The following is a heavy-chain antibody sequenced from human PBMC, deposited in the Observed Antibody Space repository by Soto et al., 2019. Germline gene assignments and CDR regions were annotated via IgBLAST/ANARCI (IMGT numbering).Heavy chain of an antibody. CDR2: INSDGSTT. D-gene: IGHD6-6*01. CDR3: ARAYSSSEGMDV. CDR1: GLSFSNTW. J-gene: IGHJ6*02. Sequence: PGGSLRLSCTASGLSFSNTWMHWVRQAPGKGLVWVSHINSDGSTTTYADSVKGRFTISRDNAKNSLYLQMNSLRAEDTAVYYCARAYSSSEGMDVWGQGTTVTVSS. V-gene: IGHV3-74*03.